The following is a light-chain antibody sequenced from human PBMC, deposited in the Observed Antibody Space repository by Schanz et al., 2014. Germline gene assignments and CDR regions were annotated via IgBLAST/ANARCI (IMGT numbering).Light chain of an antibody. V-gene: IGKV3-20*01. CDR3: HQYGSSPFT. CDR2: GAS. Sequence: EIVMTQSPGTLSVSPGERVTLSCRASQSVSSNLAWYQQKPGQAPRLLIYGASTRATGIPARFSGSGSGTDLTLTISRLEPEDFAVYYCHQYGSSPFTFGPGTTVDIK. J-gene: IGKJ3*01. CDR1: QSVSSN.